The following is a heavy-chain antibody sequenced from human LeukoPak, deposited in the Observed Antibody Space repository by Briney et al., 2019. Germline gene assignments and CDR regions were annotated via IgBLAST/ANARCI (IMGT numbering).Heavy chain of an antibody. J-gene: IGHJ3*02. V-gene: IGHV3-21*01. CDR2: ISSSSSYI. Sequence: GGSLRLSCAASGFTFSSYSMNWVRQAPGKGLEWVSSISSSSSYIYYADSVKGRFTISRDNAKNSLYLQMNSLRAEDTAVYYCARDRRVAEVSAFDISGQGTMVTVSS. CDR1: GFTFSSYS. CDR3: ARDRRVAEVSAFDI. D-gene: IGHD6-19*01.